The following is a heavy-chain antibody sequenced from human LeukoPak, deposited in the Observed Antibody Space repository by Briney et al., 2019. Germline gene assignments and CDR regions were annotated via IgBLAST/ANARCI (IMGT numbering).Heavy chain of an antibody. V-gene: IGHV4-30-4*08. J-gene: IGHJ4*02. Sequence: RSETLSLTCTVSGGSISSGDYYWSWIRQPPGKGLEWIGYIYYSGSTYYNPSLKSRVTISVDTSKNQFSLKLSSVTAADTAVYYCARVAAFWSGSYYFDYWGQGTLVTVSS. CDR2: IYYSGST. CDR1: GGSISSGDYY. D-gene: IGHD3-3*01. CDR3: ARVAAFWSGSYYFDY.